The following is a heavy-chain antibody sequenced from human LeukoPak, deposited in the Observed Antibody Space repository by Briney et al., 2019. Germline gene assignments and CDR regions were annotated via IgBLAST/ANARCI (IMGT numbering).Heavy chain of an antibody. J-gene: IGHJ4*02. Sequence: SQTLSLTCTVSGGSISSGSYYWSWIRQPAGKGLEWIGRIYTSGSTDYNPSLKSRVTMSVDTSKNQFSLKLSSVTAADTAVYYCARGYQLLLYPGPPGYWGQGTLVTVSS. V-gene: IGHV4-61*02. CDR3: ARGYQLLLYPGPPGY. D-gene: IGHD2-2*01. CDR2: IYTSGST. CDR1: GGSISSGSYY.